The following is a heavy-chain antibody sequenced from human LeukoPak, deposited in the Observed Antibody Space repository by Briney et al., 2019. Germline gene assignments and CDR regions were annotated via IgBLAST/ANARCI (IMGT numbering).Heavy chain of an antibody. Sequence: SETLSLTCAVYGGSFSSYYWSWIRQPPGKGLEWIGYIYYSGSTNYNPSLKSRVTISVDTSKNQFSLKLSSVTAADTAVYYCARELSYCSGGSCYAEFDYWGQGTLVTVSS. V-gene: IGHV4-59*01. CDR1: GGSFSSYY. D-gene: IGHD2-15*01. CDR3: ARELSYCSGGSCYAEFDY. CDR2: IYYSGST. J-gene: IGHJ4*02.